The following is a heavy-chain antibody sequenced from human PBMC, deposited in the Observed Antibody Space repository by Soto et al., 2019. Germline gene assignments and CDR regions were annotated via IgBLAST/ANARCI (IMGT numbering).Heavy chain of an antibody. CDR3: AKDKRVVTLGNWYFDL. J-gene: IGHJ2*01. D-gene: IGHD2-21*02. V-gene: IGHV3-30*18. CDR1: GFTFSSYG. CDR2: ISYDGSNK. Sequence: GGSLRLSCAASGFTFSSYGMHWVRQAPGKGLEWVAVISYDGSNKYYADSVKGRFTISRDNSKNTLYLQMNSLRAEDTAVYYCAKDKRVVTLGNWYFDLWGRGTLVTVSS.